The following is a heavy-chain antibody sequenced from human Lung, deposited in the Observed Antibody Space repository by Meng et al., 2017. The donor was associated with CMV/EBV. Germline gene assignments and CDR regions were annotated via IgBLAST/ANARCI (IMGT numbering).Heavy chain of an antibody. CDR2: IYPGDSDT. D-gene: IGHD2/OR15-2a*01. Sequence: GGSXRLXCKGSGYSFTSYWIGWVRQMPGKGLEWMGIIYPGDSDTRYSPSFQGQVTISADKSISTAYLQWSSLKAAGTAMYYCARHAGSTTYCYYGMDVWGQGTTVTVSS. V-gene: IGHV5-51*01. J-gene: IGHJ6*02. CDR3: ARHAGSTTYCYYGMDV. CDR1: GYSFTSYW.